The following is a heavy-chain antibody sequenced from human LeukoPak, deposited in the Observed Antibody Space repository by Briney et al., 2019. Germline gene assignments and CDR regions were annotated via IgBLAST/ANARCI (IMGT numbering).Heavy chain of an antibody. CDR1: GGSISSYY. J-gene: IGHJ3*02. D-gene: IGHD3-3*01. V-gene: IGHV4-59*01. Sequence: SETLSLTCTVSGGSISSYYWSWIRQPPGKGLEWIGYIYYSGSTNYNPSLKSRVTISVDTSKNQFPLKLSSVTAADTAVYYCASRIFVGAFDIWGQGTMVTVSS. CDR2: IYYSGST. CDR3: ASRIFVGAFDI.